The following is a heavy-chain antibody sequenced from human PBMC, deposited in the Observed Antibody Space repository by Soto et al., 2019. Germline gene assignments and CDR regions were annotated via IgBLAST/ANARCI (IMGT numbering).Heavy chain of an antibody. D-gene: IGHD5-18*01. V-gene: IGHV1-18*01. CDR3: ARDGVDTATGYYYGMDV. CDR1: GYTFTSYG. Sequence: QVQLVQSGAXVXXPGASVKVSCKASGYTFTSYGISWVRQAPGQGLEWMGWISAYNGNTNYAQKLQGRVTMTTDTPTSTADMELRSLRSDDTAVYYCARDGVDTATGYYYGMDVWGQGTTVTVSS. CDR2: ISAYNGNT. J-gene: IGHJ6*02.